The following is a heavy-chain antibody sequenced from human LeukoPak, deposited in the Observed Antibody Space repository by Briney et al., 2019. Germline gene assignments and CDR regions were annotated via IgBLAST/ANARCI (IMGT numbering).Heavy chain of an antibody. D-gene: IGHD3-9*01. CDR1: GXTFSSYA. Sequence: SGGSLRLSCAASGXTFSSYAMSWVRRAPGKGLEWVSVISGSGSSYYADSVKGRFTISRDNSKNTLYLEMNSLRGEDTAEYYCAKHDILTGSFYGMDVWGQGTTVTVSS. CDR3: AKHDILTGSFYGMDV. V-gene: IGHV3-23*01. J-gene: IGHJ6*02. CDR2: ISGSGSS.